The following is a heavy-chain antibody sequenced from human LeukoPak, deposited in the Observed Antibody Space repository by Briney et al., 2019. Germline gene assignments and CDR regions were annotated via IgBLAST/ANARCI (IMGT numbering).Heavy chain of an antibody. J-gene: IGHJ4*02. Sequence: GGSLRLSCAASGFTFSSYWMHWVRQTPGKGLVWVSHINGDGSSTSYADSVKGRFTISRDNSKNTLYLQMNSLRAEDTAVYYCARNMVRGVMGYYLDYWGQGTLVTVSS. CDR3: ARNMVRGVMGYYLDY. CDR2: INGDGSST. D-gene: IGHD3-10*01. CDR1: GFTFSSYW. V-gene: IGHV3-74*01.